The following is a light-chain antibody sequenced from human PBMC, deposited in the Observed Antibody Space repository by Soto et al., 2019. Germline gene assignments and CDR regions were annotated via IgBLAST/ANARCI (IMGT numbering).Light chain of an antibody. Sequence: EIVLTQSPGTLSLSPGERATLSCRASQTLSNSFIAWYQQKPGQAPRLLIYDTSSRATGIPDRFSGSGSGTDFTLTISRLEPEDFAVYYCQQYGRSPTTFGQGTKVDI. CDR1: QTLSNSF. CDR3: QQYGRSPTT. V-gene: IGKV3-20*01. J-gene: IGKJ1*01. CDR2: DTS.